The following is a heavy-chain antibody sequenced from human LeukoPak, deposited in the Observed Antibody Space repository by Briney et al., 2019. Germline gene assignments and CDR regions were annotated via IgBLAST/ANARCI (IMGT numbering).Heavy chain of an antibody. V-gene: IGHV3-48*01. CDR2: ISGSGSTI. CDR3: ARDMRQAGDFDY. D-gene: IGHD3-16*01. CDR1: GFTFSSYS. J-gene: IGHJ4*02. Sequence: GGSLRLSCAASGFTFSSYSMNWVRQAPGKGLEWVSYISGSGSTIYYADSVKGRFTISRDNSKNTLFLQMNSLRTEDTAVYYCARDMRQAGDFDYWGQGTLVTVSS.